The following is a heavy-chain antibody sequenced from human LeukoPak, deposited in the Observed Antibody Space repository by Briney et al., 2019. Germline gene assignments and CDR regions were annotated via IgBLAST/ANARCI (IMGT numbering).Heavy chain of an antibody. V-gene: IGHV1-18*01. CDR2: VSAYADNT. Sequence: GASVKVSCKASGYTFITYGISWVRQAPGQGLEWVGWVSAYADNTNYVQKLQGRVTMTTDTSTSTAYMELRGLRSDDTAVYYCARDCIGCHGFDYWGQGTLVTVSS. J-gene: IGHJ4*02. CDR3: ARDCIGCHGFDY. CDR1: GYTFITYG. D-gene: IGHD2-15*01.